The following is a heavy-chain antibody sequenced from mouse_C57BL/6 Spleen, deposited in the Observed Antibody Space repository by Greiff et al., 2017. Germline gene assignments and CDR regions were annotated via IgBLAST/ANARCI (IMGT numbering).Heavy chain of an antibody. V-gene: IGHV1-83*01. CDR2: YPGSGNPY. CDR1: YTFTDYYM. CDR3: REGVEEGC. J-gene: IGHJ2*01. D-gene: IGHD1-3*01. Sequence: VQLQQSGPELVKPGASVKMSCTASGYTFTDYYMHWVKQKPGKGLEWIGEIYPGSGNPYYNEKFKGKATLTADTSSNTAYMQLSRLTSEDSAVDFCAREGVEEGCWGHGPTLTVSS.